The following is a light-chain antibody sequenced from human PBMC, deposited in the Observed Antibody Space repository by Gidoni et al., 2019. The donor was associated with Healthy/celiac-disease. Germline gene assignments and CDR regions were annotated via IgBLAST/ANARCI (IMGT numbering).Light chain of an antibody. Sequence: EDEPTQNPASLSFSTGDRATLPCRASQWVSSDLAWYQQKPGQAPRLLIYAASSRPTGIPARFSGSGSGTDFTLTISSLQPEDFAVYYCLQRYNCPWTFGQGTKLEIK. V-gene: IGKV3-11*01. CDR3: LQRYNCPWT. CDR1: QWVSSD. CDR2: AAS. J-gene: IGKJ2*02.